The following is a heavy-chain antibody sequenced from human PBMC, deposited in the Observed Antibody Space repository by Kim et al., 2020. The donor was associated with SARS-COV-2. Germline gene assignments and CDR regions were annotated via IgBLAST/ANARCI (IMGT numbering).Heavy chain of an antibody. V-gene: IGHV1-69*06. CDR3: AGXXIVXXFYXXXY. D-gene: IGHD1-26*01. J-gene: IGHJ4*01. CDR2: IIXIFGTX. Sequence: SVKVSCKASGGTFSSYAISWVRQAPGQGLEXXGGIIXIFGTXNYAQKFQGRVTXXXDXXXSTXXXELXXXRSXETAGXXCAGXXIVXXFYXXXYWXXXTLVXVSS. CDR1: GGTFSSYA.